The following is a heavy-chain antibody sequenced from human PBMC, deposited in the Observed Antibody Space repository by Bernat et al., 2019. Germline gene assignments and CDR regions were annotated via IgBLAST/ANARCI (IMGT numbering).Heavy chain of an antibody. CDR2: IYYTGNT. CDR1: GGSISNYY. J-gene: IGHJ4*02. Sequence: QVQLQESGPGLVKPSETLSLTCTVSGGSISNYYWSWIRQPPGKGLEWIGYIYYTGNTNYNPSLKSRVTISLDTSKNQFSLKLTSVTAADTAVYYCARHLRGNSCYDYRGQGTLVSVSS. V-gene: IGHV4-59*01. CDR3: ARHLRGNSCYDY. D-gene: IGHD4-23*01.